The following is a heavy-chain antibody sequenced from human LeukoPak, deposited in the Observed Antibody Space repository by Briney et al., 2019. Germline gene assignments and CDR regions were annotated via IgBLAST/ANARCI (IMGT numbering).Heavy chain of an antibody. D-gene: IGHD6-13*01. CDR3: ARDRGAIAAPPPNNWFDP. Sequence: SVKVSCKASGGTFSSYAISWVRQAPGQGLEWMGGIIPIFGTANYAQKFQGRVTITADESTSTVYMELSSLRSEDTAVYYCARDRGAIAAPPPNNWFDPWGQGTLVTVSS. V-gene: IGHV1-69*01. J-gene: IGHJ5*02. CDR2: IIPIFGTA. CDR1: GGTFSSYA.